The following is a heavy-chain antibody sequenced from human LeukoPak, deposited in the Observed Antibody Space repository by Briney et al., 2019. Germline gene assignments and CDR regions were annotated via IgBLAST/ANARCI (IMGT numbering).Heavy chain of an antibody. CDR3: ARERGFGEFLFDY. J-gene: IGHJ4*02. D-gene: IGHD3-10*01. Sequence: GGSLRLSCAASGFTFSNYGMNWVRQAPGKGLEWVSGIRANGVTAYYADSVKGRFTISRDNSKNTLYLQMNSLRAEDTAVYYCARERGFGEFLFDYWGQGTLVTVSS. CDR2: IRANGVTA. CDR1: GFTFSNYG. V-gene: IGHV3-23*01.